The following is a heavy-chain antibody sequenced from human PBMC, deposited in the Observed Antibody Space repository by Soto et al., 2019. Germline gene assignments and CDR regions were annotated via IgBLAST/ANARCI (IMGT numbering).Heavy chain of an antibody. CDR2: IYYSGST. Sequence: PETLSLTCAVYGGSFSGYYWSWIRQPPGKGLEWIGYIYYSGSTNYNPSLKSRVTISVDTSKNQFSLKLSSVTAADTAVYYCARINRYYDFWSGYYKYFDYWGQVTLVTVS. D-gene: IGHD3-3*01. J-gene: IGHJ4*02. CDR1: GGSFSGYY. V-gene: IGHV4-59*01. CDR3: ARINRYYDFWSGYYKYFDY.